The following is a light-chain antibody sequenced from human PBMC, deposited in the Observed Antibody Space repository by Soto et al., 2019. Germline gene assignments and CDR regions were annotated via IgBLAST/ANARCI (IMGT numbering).Light chain of an antibody. CDR2: GAS. Sequence: IVLTQSPGTLSFSPGERATLSCRASQSVSSSYLAWYQQRPGQAPRLLIYGASNRATGIPDRFSGSGSGTDFTLTISRLEPEDFEVYFCQQYGNSPLTLGRVTKVDI. J-gene: IGKJ4*01. V-gene: IGKV3-20*01. CDR1: QSVSSSY. CDR3: QQYGNSPLT.